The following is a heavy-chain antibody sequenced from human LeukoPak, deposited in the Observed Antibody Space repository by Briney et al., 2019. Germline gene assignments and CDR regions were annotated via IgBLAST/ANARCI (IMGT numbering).Heavy chain of an antibody. CDR2: ISGSGGNT. CDR1: GFAFSGFA. J-gene: IGHJ4*02. Sequence: GVSLRLSCSASGFAFSGFAMGWVRQAQGKGLEWVSSISGSGGNTYYADSVEGRFTVSRDNSKDTLYLQMNSLRAEDTALYYCARGRGGDYVPSRFDYWGQGTLVTVSS. D-gene: IGHD4-17*01. CDR3: ARGRGGDYVPSRFDY. V-gene: IGHV3-23*01.